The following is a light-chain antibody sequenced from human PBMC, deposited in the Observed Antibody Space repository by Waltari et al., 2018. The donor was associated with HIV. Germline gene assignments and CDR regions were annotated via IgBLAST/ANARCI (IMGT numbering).Light chain of an antibody. CDR2: AAS. V-gene: IGKV1-9*01. Sequence: DIQLTQSPSFLSASVGDGVTITCRASQDINNHLAWYQQKPGKAPKLLIFAASTLQSGVPSRFSGSASGTEFTLTISSLQPEDFATYYCQQLNIFPLTFGGGTKVDIK. J-gene: IGKJ4*01. CDR1: QDINNH. CDR3: QQLNIFPLT.